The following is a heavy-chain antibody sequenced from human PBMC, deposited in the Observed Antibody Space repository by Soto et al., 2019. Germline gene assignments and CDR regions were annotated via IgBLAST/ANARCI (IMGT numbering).Heavy chain of an antibody. D-gene: IGHD3-10*01. CDR1: GFDFGDYY. Sequence: PGGSLRLSCTASGFDFGDYYMSWIRQAPGKGLEWVSYIDSDDGTTYYTDSVKGRFTISRDNAKNSLYLQMNSLRVEDTALYYCARGLYDSGSFYFDFWGQGTLVTVSS. J-gene: IGHJ4*02. V-gene: IGHV3-11*01. CDR2: IDSDDGTT. CDR3: ARGLYDSGSFYFDF.